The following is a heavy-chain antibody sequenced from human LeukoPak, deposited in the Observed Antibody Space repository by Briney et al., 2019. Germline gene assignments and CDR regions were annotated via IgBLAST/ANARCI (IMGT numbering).Heavy chain of an antibody. Sequence: ASVKVSCKASGYTFTGYYMHWVRQAPGQGLEWMGWINPNSGGTNYAQEFQGRVTMTRDTSISTAYMELSRLRSDDTAVYYCARRGYCSSTSCYDYWGQGTLVTVSS. CDR3: ARRGYCSSTSCYDY. V-gene: IGHV1-2*02. CDR2: INPNSGGT. CDR1: GYTFTGYY. J-gene: IGHJ4*02. D-gene: IGHD2-2*01.